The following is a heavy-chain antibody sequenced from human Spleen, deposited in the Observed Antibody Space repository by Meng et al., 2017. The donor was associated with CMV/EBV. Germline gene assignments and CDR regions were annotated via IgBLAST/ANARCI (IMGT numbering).Heavy chain of an antibody. CDR2: VNPRGGDT. D-gene: IGHD1-1*01. V-gene: IGHV1-46*01. Sequence: ASVKVSCKASGYSFSSYYIHWVRQAPGQGLEWVGTVNPRGGDTSNAQKFHGRVTMTRDTSTSTVYMELGSLRSEDTALYYCARDWNDAGVLDYWGQGTLVTVSS. CDR3: ARDWNDAGVLDY. CDR1: GYSFSSYY. J-gene: IGHJ4*02.